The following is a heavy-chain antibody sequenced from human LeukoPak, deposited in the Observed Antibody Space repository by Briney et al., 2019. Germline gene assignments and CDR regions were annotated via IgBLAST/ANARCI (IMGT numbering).Heavy chain of an antibody. D-gene: IGHD1-26*01. CDR2: IRQDGGLK. V-gene: IGHV3-7*01. Sequence: PGGSLRLSCTASGFPFISYWMSWVRQAPGKGLEWVANIRQDGGLKHYVDSVKGRFTISRDNAENSLYLQMNSLRAEDTAVYYCAREIVGAIKSYFDYWGQGTLVTASS. CDR3: AREIVGAIKSYFDY. J-gene: IGHJ4*02. CDR1: GFPFISYW.